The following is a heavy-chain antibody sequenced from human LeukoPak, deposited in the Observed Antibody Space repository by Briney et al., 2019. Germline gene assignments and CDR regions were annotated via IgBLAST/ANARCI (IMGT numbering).Heavy chain of an antibody. D-gene: IGHD5-12*01. CDR3: ARHRWGGYSGCDSRDYSSKYFFDY. Sequence: SETLSLTCNVSGGSITSYYWSWIRQPPGKGLEWIGYIYYSGSTSYNPSLKSRVTTSLDTSKNQFSLKLSSVTAADTAVYYCARHRWGGYSGCDSRDYSSKYFFDYWGQGTLVTVSS. CDR1: GGSITSYY. V-gene: IGHV4-59*08. J-gene: IGHJ4*02. CDR2: IYYSGST.